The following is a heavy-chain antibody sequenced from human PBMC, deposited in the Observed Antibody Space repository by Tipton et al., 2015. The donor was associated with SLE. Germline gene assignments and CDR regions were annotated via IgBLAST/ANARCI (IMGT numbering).Heavy chain of an antibody. J-gene: IGHJ4*02. V-gene: IGHV3-74*01. CDR3: ATGYSSGPYYFDY. CDR1: GFTFSSYW. D-gene: IGHD6-19*01. Sequence: SLRLSCAASGFTFSSYWMHWVRQAPGKGLVWVSRINSDGSSTSYADSVKGRFTISRDNAKNTLYLQMNSLRAEDTAVYYCATGYSSGPYYFDYWGQGTLVTVSS. CDR2: INSDGSST.